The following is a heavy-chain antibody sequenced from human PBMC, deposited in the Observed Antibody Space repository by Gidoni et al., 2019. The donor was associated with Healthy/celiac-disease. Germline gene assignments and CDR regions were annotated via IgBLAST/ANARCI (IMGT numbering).Heavy chain of an antibody. Sequence: EVQLVQSGAEGKKPGESREVSGRGSGYSFPRYWSGWVRQMPGKCLEWMGIIYPGDSDTRYSPSFQGQVTISADKSISTAYLQWSSLKASDTAMYYCARLGQQLVYGMDVWGQGTTVTVSS. J-gene: IGHJ6*02. CDR3: ARLGQQLVYGMDV. CDR1: GYSFPRYW. CDR2: IYPGDSDT. V-gene: IGHV5-51*01. D-gene: IGHD6-13*01.